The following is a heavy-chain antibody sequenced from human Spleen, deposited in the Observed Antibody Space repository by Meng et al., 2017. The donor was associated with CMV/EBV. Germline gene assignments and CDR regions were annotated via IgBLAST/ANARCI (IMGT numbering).Heavy chain of an antibody. V-gene: IGHV1-2*02. CDR1: GYSFTDYY. Sequence: VQLVESGAEVKKPGASVKVSCKASGYSFTDYYIHWVRQAPGQGLEWMGWINPNSDATRYSQKFQGRVTMTRDTSITTLYMELGRLTSDDTAVYYCARDNAGNSFEYWGQGTLVTVSS. J-gene: IGHJ4*02. CDR3: ARDNAGNSFEY. CDR2: INPNSDAT. D-gene: IGHD6-13*01.